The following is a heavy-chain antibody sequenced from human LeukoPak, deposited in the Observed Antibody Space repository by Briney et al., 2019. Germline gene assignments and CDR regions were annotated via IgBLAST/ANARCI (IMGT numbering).Heavy chain of an antibody. CDR1: GFTFSTYA. D-gene: IGHD6-13*01. CDR3: ARDSSSWNWFDP. Sequence: PGGSLRLSCAASGFTFSTYAMTWVRQAPGKGLEWVAVIWYDGSNKYYADSVKGRFTISRDNSKNTLYLQMNSLRAEDTAVYYCARDSSSWNWFDPWGQGTLVTVSS. V-gene: IGHV3-33*08. J-gene: IGHJ5*02. CDR2: IWYDGSNK.